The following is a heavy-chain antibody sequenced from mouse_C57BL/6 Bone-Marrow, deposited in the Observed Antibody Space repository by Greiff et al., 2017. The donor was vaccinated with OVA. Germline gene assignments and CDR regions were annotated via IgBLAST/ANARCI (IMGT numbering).Heavy chain of an antibody. CDR2: IDPSDSYT. Sequence: VQLQQPGAELVMPGASVKLSCKASGYTFTSYWMHWVKQRPGQGLEWIGEIDPSDSYTNYNQKFKGKSTLTVDKSSSTAYMQLSSLTSEDSAVYYCARGRLLLRSPWFAYWGQGTLVTVSA. CDR1: GYTFTSYW. J-gene: IGHJ3*01. V-gene: IGHV1-69*01. CDR3: ARGRLLLRSPWFAY. D-gene: IGHD1-1*01.